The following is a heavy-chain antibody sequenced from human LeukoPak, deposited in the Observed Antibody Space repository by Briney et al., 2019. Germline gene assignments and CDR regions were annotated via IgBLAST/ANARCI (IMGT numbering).Heavy chain of an antibody. J-gene: IGHJ4*02. Sequence: PSETLSLTCAVYGGSFSGYYWSWIRQPPGKGLEWIGEINHSGSTNYNPSLKSRVTISVDTSKNPFSVKLSSVTAADTAVYYCARVRGYSYGDFDYWGQGTLVTVSS. V-gene: IGHV4-34*01. CDR1: GGSFSGYY. CDR3: ARVRGYSYGDFDY. CDR2: INHSGST. D-gene: IGHD5-18*01.